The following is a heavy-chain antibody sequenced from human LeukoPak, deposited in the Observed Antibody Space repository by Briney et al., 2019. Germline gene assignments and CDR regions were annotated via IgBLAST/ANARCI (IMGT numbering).Heavy chain of an antibody. CDR1: GFTFSSYA. V-gene: IGHV3-23*01. CDR2: ISGSGSTT. CDR3: AKDVIRGAISYFES. Sequence: GGSLRLSCTASGFTFSSYAMSWVRQAPGKGLEWVSTISGSGSTTFHADSVKGRFTISRDNSKNTLFLDVSSLRAEDTAVYYCAKDVIRGAISYFESWGQGTPVVVSS. J-gene: IGHJ4*02. D-gene: IGHD3-10*01.